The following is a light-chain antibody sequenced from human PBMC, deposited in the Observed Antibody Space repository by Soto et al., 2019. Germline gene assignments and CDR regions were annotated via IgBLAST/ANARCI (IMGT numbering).Light chain of an antibody. CDR3: QQYGSSPT. CDR1: QNLNSNF. V-gene: IGKV3-20*01. Sequence: ETVLTPSPGTLSLSPVERATLSCRASQNLNSNFLAWYQQKPGQAPRLLIYGVSNRATGIPDRFSGSGSGTDFTLTISRLEPEDFAVYYCQQYGSSPTFGQGTKVDIK. J-gene: IGKJ1*01. CDR2: GVS.